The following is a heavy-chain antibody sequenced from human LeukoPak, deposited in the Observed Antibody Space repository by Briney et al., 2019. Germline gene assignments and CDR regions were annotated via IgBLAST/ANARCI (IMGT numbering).Heavy chain of an antibody. Sequence: PGGSLRLSCVGSGFTFSSHGLHWVRQAPGKGLEWVAFIRDDGSKTHYADSLKGRFTISRDNAKDTLYLQMNSLRAEDTAVYYCARGENTYIDYWGQGTLVTVSS. CDR2: IRDDGSKT. CDR1: GFTFSSHG. V-gene: IGHV3-30*02. CDR3: ARGENTYIDY. J-gene: IGHJ4*02. D-gene: IGHD3-16*01.